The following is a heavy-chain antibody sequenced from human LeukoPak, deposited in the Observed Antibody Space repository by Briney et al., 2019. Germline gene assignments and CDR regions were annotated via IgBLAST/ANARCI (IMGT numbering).Heavy chain of an antibody. V-gene: IGHV3-30*02. CDR2: IRYDGSNK. J-gene: IGHJ4*02. Sequence: GGSLRLSCAASGFTFSSYGMHWVRQAPGKGLEWVAFIRYDGSNKYYADSVKGRFTISRDNSKNTLYLQMNSLRAEDTAVYYCARARYCSSTNCYEHDYWGQGTLVTVSS. CDR3: ARARYCSSTNCYEHDY. D-gene: IGHD2-2*01. CDR1: GFTFSSYG.